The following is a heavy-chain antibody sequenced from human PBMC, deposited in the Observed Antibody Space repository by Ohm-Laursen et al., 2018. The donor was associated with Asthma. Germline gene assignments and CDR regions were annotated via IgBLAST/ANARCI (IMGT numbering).Heavy chain of an antibody. CDR3: AKDEYSTTLGVGAFDF. V-gene: IGHV3-23*01. CDR2: ISLGGGGT. CDR1: GFTFRNYA. D-gene: IGHD6-13*01. Sequence: SLRLSCAASGFTFRNYAMTWVRQAPGKGLEWVSTISLGGGGTYFAGSVRGRFTISRDNSNNMLYLHMNSLRADDTAVYYCAKDEYSTTLGVGAFDFWGQGTMVTVSS. J-gene: IGHJ3*01.